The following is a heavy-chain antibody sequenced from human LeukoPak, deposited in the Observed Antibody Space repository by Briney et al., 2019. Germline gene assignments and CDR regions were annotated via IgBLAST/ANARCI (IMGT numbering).Heavy chain of an antibody. CDR1: GFTFSDFY. J-gene: IGHJ4*02. CDR3: ARGGQELDN. D-gene: IGHD1-26*01. Sequence: PGGSQRLSCVASGFTFSDFYMSWIRQAPGKGLEWVSYIGSSSTYTNYADSVKGRFTISRDNAKNSLYLQMSSLRADDTAVYYCARGGQELDNWGQGTLVTVSS. V-gene: IGHV3-11*06. CDR2: IGSSSTYT.